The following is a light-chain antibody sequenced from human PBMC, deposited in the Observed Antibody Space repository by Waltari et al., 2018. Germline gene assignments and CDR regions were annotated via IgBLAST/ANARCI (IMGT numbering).Light chain of an antibody. Sequence: QSVLTQPPSASGTPGQRVTISCSGSSSDIGSTYVDWYQHLPGTAPKLPIYRRNPRPSGVPDRFSGSRSGTSASLAISGLRSEDEAAYHCAAWDDSLSGPVFGGGTKLTVL. J-gene: IGLJ3*02. CDR3: AAWDDSLSGPV. CDR2: RRN. CDR1: SSDIGSTY. V-gene: IGLV1-47*01.